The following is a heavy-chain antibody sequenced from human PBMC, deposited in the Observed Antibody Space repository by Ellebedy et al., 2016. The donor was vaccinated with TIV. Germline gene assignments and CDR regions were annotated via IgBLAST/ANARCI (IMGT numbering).Heavy chain of an antibody. J-gene: IGHJ2*01. CDR3: ARTPRSLHWYFDL. CDR1: GGTFSSYA. Sequence: AASVKVSCKASGGTFSSYAISWVRQAPGQGLEWMGGIIPIFGTANYAQKFQGRVTITADESTSTAYMELSSLRSEDTAVYYCARTPRSLHWYFDLWGRGTLVTVSS. V-gene: IGHV1-69*13. CDR2: IIPIFGTA.